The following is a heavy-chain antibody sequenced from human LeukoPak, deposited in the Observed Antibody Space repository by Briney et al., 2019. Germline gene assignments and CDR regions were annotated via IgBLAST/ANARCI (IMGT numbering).Heavy chain of an antibody. CDR3: ARSPPLWNGDAFDI. CDR1: GFTFSSYG. D-gene: IGHD1-1*01. Sequence: PGGSLRLSCAASGFTFSSYGMHWVRQAPGKGLEWVAFIRYDGSNKYYADSVKGRFTISRDNSKNTLYLQMNSLRVEDTAVYYRARSPPLWNGDAFDIWGQGTMVTVSS. V-gene: IGHV3-30*02. CDR2: IRYDGSNK. J-gene: IGHJ3*02.